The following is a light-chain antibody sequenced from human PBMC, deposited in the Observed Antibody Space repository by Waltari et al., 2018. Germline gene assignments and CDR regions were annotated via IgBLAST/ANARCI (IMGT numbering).Light chain of an antibody. CDR1: QSFGRT. V-gene: IGKV3-20*01. CDR3: QHYVRLPAT. J-gene: IGKJ1*01. Sequence: EIVLTQSQGTLSLSPGERAALPCRASQSFGRTLSWYQQKPGQAPRLLIYGASNRATGIPDRFSGSGSGTDFSLTISGLEPEDFAVYYCQHYVRLPATFGQGTKVEIK. CDR2: GAS.